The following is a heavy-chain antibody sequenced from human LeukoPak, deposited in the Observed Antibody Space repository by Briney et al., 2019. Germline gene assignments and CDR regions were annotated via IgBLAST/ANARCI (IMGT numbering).Heavy chain of an antibody. D-gene: IGHD6-13*01. CDR3: ARVIKGIAAALN. CDR2: IYYSGST. V-gene: IGHV4-59*01. J-gene: IGHJ4*02. CDR1: GGSISSYY. Sequence: PSETLSLTCTVSGGSISSYYWSWIRQPPGKGLEWIGYIYYSGSTNYNPSLKSRVTISVDTSKNQFSLKLSSVTAADTAVYYCARVIKGIAAALNWGQGTLVTVSS.